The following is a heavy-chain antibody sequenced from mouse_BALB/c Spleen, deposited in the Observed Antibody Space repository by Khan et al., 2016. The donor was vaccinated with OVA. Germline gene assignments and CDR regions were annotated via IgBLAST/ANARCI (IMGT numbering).Heavy chain of an antibody. CDR1: GYTFTSYW. CDR3: ARGGYGSLAY. CDR2: INPNNGRA. V-gene: IGHV1S81*02. J-gene: IGHJ3*01. Sequence: QVQLQQPGAELVKPGASVKLSCKASGYTFTSYWMHWVKQRPGQGLEWIGYINPNNGRAHQNEKFKSKATLTVDKSSSTAYMQLNSLTSEDSAVHYCARGGYGSLAYWGQGTLVTVSA. D-gene: IGHD2-10*02.